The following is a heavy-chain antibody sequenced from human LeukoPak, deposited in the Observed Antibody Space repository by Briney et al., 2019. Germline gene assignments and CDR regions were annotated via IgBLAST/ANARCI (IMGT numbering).Heavy chain of an antibody. CDR3: ARDGASYGSNWFDS. CDR2: VYISGTT. CDR1: GGSFSDYW. D-gene: IGHD3-10*01. J-gene: IGHJ5*01. V-gene: IGHV4-4*07. Sequence: SETLSLTCAVYGGSFSDYWWTWIRQPAGKGLEWIGRVYISGTTYYNPALKSRVTISIDTSKNQFSLKLKSVTAADTAVYFCARDGASYGSNWFDSWGQGTRVTVSS.